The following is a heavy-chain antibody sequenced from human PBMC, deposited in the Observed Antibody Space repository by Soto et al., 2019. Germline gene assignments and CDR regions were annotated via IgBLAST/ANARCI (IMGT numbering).Heavy chain of an antibody. V-gene: IGHV1-69*13. CDR2: IIPIFGTA. CDR1: GGTFSSYA. Sequence: EASVKVSCKASGGTFSSYAISWVRQAPGQRHERKGEIIPIFGTANYAQKLQGRVTITADESTSTAYMELSSLRSEDTAVYYCASRVGRDGYNYLDYWGQGTLVTVSS. J-gene: IGHJ4*02. D-gene: IGHD5-12*01. CDR3: ASRVGRDGYNYLDY.